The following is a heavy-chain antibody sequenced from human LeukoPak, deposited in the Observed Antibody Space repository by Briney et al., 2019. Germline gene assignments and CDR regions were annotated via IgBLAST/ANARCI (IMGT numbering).Heavy chain of an antibody. Sequence: SETLSLTCTVSGGSISSSSYYWGWIRQPPGKGLEWIANIYYSGSSYYNPSLKSRVTISVDTSKNQLSLKLSAVTAADTAVYYCASVRRGFGESSKYYSYYYMDVWGNGTTVPIS. D-gene: IGHD3-10*01. CDR1: GGSISSSSYY. CDR3: ASVRRGFGESSKYYSYYYMDV. CDR2: IYYSGSS. V-gene: IGHV4-39*01. J-gene: IGHJ6*03.